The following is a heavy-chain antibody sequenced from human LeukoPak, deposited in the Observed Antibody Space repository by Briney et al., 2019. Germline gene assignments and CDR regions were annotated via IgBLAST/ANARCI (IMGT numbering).Heavy chain of an antibody. CDR1: GFSFSTQR. D-gene: IGHD5-12*01. V-gene: IGHV3-74*01. Sequence: GGSLRLSCAASGFSFSTQRMHWVRHAPGKGLVWVSYINIDERITGYADSVKGRFTISRDNSKNTLYLQMNSLRAEDTAVYYCAKDKVATAFGAFDIWGQGTMVTVSS. J-gene: IGHJ3*02. CDR3: AKDKVATAFGAFDI. CDR2: INIDERIT.